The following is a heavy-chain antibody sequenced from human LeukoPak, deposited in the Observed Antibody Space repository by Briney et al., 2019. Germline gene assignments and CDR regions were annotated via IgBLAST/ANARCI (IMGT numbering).Heavy chain of an antibody. V-gene: IGHV3-21*04. J-gene: IGHJ4*02. D-gene: IGHD1-7*01. CDR1: GFTFTSYS. Sequence: GGSLRLSCAASGFTFTSYSMNWVRQAPGKGLEWVSCISSSTSYIYYADSVKGRFTISRDNAKNSLYLQMNSLRAEDTAVYYCAKAPHSELLLIDFWGQGTLVTVSS. CDR3: AKAPHSELLLIDF. CDR2: ISSSTSYI.